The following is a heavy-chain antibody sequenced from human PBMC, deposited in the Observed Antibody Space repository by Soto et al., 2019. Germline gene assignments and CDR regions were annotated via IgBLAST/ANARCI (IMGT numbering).Heavy chain of an antibody. Sequence: SGPTLVNPTQTLTLTCTFSGFSLSPSGVGVGWIRQPPGKALEWLALIYSNADKRYSPPLKSRLTITKDTSKNQVVLTMTNMDPVDTAPYYCAHLLRFLERVDPWGQGTLVTVSS. V-gene: IGHV2-5*01. D-gene: IGHD3-3*01. CDR2: IYSNADK. J-gene: IGHJ5*02. CDR3: AHLLRFLERVDP. CDR1: GFSLSPSGVG.